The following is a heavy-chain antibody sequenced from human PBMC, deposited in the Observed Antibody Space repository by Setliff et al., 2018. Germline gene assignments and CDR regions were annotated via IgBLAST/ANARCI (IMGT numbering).Heavy chain of an antibody. J-gene: IGHJ4*02. CDR3: APKGRGELRAEF. D-gene: IGHD1-7*01. CDR1: GYSISSGYY. V-gene: IGHV3-11*01. CDR2: ISGSGGST. Sequence: LSLTCAVSGYSISSGYYWGWIRQPPEKGLEWASAISGSGGSTYYADSVKGRFTISRDNAKNSLFLQMNSLRTGDTAVYYCAPKGRGELRAEFWGQGTLVTVSS.